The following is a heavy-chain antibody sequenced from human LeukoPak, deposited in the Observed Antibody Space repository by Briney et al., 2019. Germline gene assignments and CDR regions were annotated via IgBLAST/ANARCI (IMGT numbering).Heavy chain of an antibody. J-gene: IGHJ3*02. CDR2: IYGAATAT. V-gene: IGHV3-23*01. Sequence: GGSLRLSCAASGISFWRHAMNWVRQAPGKGLEWVSGIYGAATATYYADSVKGRSTISRDNSKNTVWLQMNSLRAEDTAVYYCAKSLHDSSTYWSEFRGFDIWGQGTMVTVSS. CDR3: AKSLHDSSTYWSEFRGFDI. D-gene: IGHD4-11*01. CDR1: GISFWRHA.